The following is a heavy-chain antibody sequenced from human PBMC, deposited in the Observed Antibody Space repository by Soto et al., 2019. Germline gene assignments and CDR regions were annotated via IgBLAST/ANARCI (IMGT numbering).Heavy chain of an antibody. V-gene: IGHV4-59*01. CDR1: GCSISSYY. CDR2: IYYSGST. Sequence: SETLSLTCTVSGCSISSYYWSWIRQPPGKGLEWIGYIYYSGSTNYNPSLKSRVTISVDTSKNQFPLKLSSVTAADTAVYYCARGQVYWGQGTLVTVSS. CDR3: ARGQVY. J-gene: IGHJ4*02.